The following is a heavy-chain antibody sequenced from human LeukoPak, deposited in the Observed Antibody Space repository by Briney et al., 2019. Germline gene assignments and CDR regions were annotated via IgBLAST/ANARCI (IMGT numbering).Heavy chain of an antibody. CDR3: ARDRYGSSYRFDP. CDR2: IYSSGST. D-gene: IGHD6-13*01. V-gene: IGHV4-61*02. Sequence: SEALSLTCTVSGGSISSGSYYWSWLRQPAGKGLEWIGRIYSSGSTNYNPSLKSRVTISVDTSKNQFSLKLSSVTAADTAVYYCARDRYGSSYRFDPWGQGTLVTVSS. CDR1: GGSISSGSYY. J-gene: IGHJ5*02.